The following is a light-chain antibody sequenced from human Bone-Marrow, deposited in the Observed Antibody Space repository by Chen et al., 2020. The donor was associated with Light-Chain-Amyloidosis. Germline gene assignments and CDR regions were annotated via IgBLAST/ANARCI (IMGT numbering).Light chain of an antibody. Sequence: DIQMTQSPSTRSASVGDRVTITCRASQSISSWLDWYQQRPGKAPKLLIYKASNLENGVPPRFSGSGSETEFTLTISSLQPDDFATYYCQEYRNYGTYGTFGQGTRVDIK. CDR1: QSISSW. V-gene: IGKV1-5*03. CDR2: KAS. J-gene: IGKJ1*01. CDR3: QEYRNYGTYGT.